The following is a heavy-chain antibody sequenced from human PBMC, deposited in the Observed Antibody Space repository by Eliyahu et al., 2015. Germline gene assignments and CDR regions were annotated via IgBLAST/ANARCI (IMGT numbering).Heavy chain of an antibody. V-gene: IGHV1-2*02. Sequence: QVQLVQSGAEVKKPGASVKXXXXAXGXTFTGYYMHWVRQAPGQGLEWMGWINPNSGGTNYAQKFQGRVTMTRDTSISTAYMELSRLRSDDTAVYYCARENSGSYCFDYWGQGTLVTVSS. D-gene: IGHD1-26*01. J-gene: IGHJ4*02. CDR2: INPNSGGT. CDR3: ARENSGSYCFDY. CDR1: GXTFTGYY.